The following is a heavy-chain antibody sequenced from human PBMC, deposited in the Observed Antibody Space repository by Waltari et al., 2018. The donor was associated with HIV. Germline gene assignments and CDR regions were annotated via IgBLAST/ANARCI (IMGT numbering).Heavy chain of an antibody. Sequence: QITLKESGPTLVKPTQTLTLTCSFSGFSLSSSGVGVGWIRQPPGKALEWLAVIYWDDDKRYGPSLRSRLTITKDTSKNQVVLTMTNLDPVETATYYCAHRRFSIVGGTVLIADGFDIWGQGTMVTVSS. J-gene: IGHJ3*02. CDR2: IYWDDDK. D-gene: IGHD3-3*02. CDR3: AHRRFSIVGGTVLIADGFDI. V-gene: IGHV2-5*06. CDR1: GFSLSSSGVG.